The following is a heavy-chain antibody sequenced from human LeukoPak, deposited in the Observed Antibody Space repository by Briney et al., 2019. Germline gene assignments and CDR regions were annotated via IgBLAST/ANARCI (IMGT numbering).Heavy chain of an antibody. V-gene: IGHV3-23*01. CDR3: AKAGTVTTLVNDAFDI. Sequence: GGSLRLSCAASGFTFISYSMNWVRQAPGKGLEWASGISGRGDTTYYADSVKGRFSISRDNSKNTMYLQINSLRAEDTAVYYCAKAGTVTTLVNDAFDIWGLGTMVIVSS. D-gene: IGHD4-17*01. CDR2: ISGRGDTT. J-gene: IGHJ3*02. CDR1: GFTFISYS.